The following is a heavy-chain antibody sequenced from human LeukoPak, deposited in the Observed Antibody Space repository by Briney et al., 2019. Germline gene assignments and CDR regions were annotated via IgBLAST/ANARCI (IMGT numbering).Heavy chain of an antibody. Sequence: GGSLRLACAASGFTFSSYSMNWVRQAPGRGLEWVSSISSSSSYIYYADSVKGRFTISRDNAKNSLCLQMNRLRAEDTAMYYCARDGWFGDYNWFDPWGQGTLVTVSP. D-gene: IGHD3-10*01. CDR3: ARDGWFGDYNWFDP. V-gene: IGHV3-21*01. CDR2: ISSSSSYI. CDR1: GFTFSSYS. J-gene: IGHJ5*02.